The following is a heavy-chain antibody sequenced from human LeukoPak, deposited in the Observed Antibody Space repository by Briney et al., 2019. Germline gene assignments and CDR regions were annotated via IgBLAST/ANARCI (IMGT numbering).Heavy chain of an antibody. V-gene: IGHV3-9*01. J-gene: IGHJ4*02. CDR3: AKMGYGSSSGNYFDY. Sequence: GRSLRLSCAASGFTFDDYAMHWVRQAPGKGLEWVSGISWNSGSIGYADSVKGRFTISRDNAKNSLYLQMNSLRAEDTASYYCAKMGYGSSSGNYFDYWGQGTLVTVSS. CDR2: ISWNSGSI. CDR1: GFTFDDYA. D-gene: IGHD6-6*01.